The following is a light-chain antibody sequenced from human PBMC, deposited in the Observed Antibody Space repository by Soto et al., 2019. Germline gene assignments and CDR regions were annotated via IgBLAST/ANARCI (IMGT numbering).Light chain of an antibody. CDR2: AAS. Sequence: IQVTQSPSALSASVGDRVTITCRAVKGYRSDLGWYQQKPGKAPKLLIYAASDLQADVPSRFSGSRSGSDFTLTISSLQAEDSATYYCLQLNSYPITFGQGTRLEI. CDR1: KGYRSD. CDR3: LQLNSYPIT. J-gene: IGKJ5*01. V-gene: IGKV1-17*01.